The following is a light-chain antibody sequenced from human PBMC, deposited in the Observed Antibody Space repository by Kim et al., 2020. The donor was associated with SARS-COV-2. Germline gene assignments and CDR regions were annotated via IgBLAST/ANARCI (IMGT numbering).Light chain of an antibody. CDR1: ILRSFY. V-gene: IGLV3-19*01. Sequence: SSELTQDPAVSVALGQTVRITCQGDILRSFYASWYQQKPGQAPILVISGKNNRHSGIPDRFSGSNSGNTASLTITGAQAEDEADYYCNSRDSSGNHLGVF. CDR2: GKN. CDR3: NSRDSSGNHLGV. J-gene: IGLJ1*01.